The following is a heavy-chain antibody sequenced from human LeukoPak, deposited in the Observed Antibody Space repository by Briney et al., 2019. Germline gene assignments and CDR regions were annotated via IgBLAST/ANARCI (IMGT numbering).Heavy chain of an antibody. J-gene: IGHJ4*02. CDR1: GGSISSGGYY. Sequence: SQTLSLTCTVSGGSISSGGYYWSWIRQHPGKGLEWIGYIYYSGSTYYNPSLKSRVTISVDTSKNQFSLKLSSVTAADTAVYYCAREPGIAAAGTEYYFDYWGQGTLVTVSS. D-gene: IGHD6-13*01. V-gene: IGHV4-31*03. CDR2: IYYSGST. CDR3: AREPGIAAAGTEYYFDY.